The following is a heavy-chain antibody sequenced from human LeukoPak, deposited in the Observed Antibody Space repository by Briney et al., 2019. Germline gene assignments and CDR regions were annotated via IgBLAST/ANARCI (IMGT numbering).Heavy chain of an antibody. J-gene: IGHJ4*02. CDR2: ISAYNGNT. CDR1: GYTFTSYG. D-gene: IGHD5-18*01. V-gene: IGHV1-18*01. CDR3: ARIWGQLWFSVFDY. Sequence: ASVKVSCKASGYTFTSYGISWVRQAPGQGLEWMGWISAYNGNTNYAQKLQGRVTMTTDTSTSTAYMELRSLRSDDTAAYYCARIWGQLWFSVFDYWGQGTLVTVSS.